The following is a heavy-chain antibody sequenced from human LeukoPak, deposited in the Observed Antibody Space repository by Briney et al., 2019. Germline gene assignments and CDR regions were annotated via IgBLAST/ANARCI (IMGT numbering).Heavy chain of an antibody. V-gene: IGHV4-4*02. J-gene: IGHJ6*04. Sequence: PSGTLSLTCAVSGGSISSSNWWRWVRQPPGKGLEWSGESYHSGSTNYNPSLKSRVTISVDKSKNQFSLKLSSVTAADTAVYYCARTYYDILTGYFYGMDVWGKGTTVTVSS. D-gene: IGHD3-9*01. CDR1: GGSISSSNW. CDR3: ARTYYDILTGYFYGMDV. CDR2: SYHSGST.